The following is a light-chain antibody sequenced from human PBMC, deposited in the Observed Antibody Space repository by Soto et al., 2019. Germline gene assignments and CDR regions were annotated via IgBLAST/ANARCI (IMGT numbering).Light chain of an antibody. Sequence: EVLPTRSPPSLSVSSGAGATLSGRASQSVSSNLAWYQQKPGQAPRLLIYGASTRATGIPARFSGSGSGTEFTLTISSLQSEDFAVYYCQQYNNWPPITFGQGTRLEN. CDR3: QQYNNWPPIT. CDR1: QSVSSN. V-gene: IGKV3-15*01. CDR2: GAS. J-gene: IGKJ5*01.